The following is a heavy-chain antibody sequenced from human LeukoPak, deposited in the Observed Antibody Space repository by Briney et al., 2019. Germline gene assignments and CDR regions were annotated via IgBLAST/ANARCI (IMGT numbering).Heavy chain of an antibody. D-gene: IGHD1-1*01. CDR3: ARGPAGYN. Sequence: PGGSLRLSCAASGFTVSSNHMSWVRQAPGKGLEWVSVIYSGGSTEYADSVKGRFTISRDNSKNTLYLQMNSLRAEDTAVYHCARGPAGYNWGQGTLVTVSS. CDR2: IYSGGST. CDR1: GFTVSSNH. V-gene: IGHV3-53*01. J-gene: IGHJ4*02.